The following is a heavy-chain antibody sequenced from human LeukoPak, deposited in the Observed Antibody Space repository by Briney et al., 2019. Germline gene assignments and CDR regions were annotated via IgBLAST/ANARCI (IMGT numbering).Heavy chain of an antibody. V-gene: IGHV3-23*01. CDR2: ISGSGGST. CDR3: AKDPGGYSYGTLDY. CDR1: GFTFSSYA. J-gene: IGHJ4*02. D-gene: IGHD5-18*01. Sequence: GGSLRLSCAASGFTFSSYAMSWVRQAPGKGLEWVSAISGSGGSTYYADSVKGRFTISRDNSKNTLYLQMNSLRAEATAVYYCAKDPGGYSYGTLDYWGQGTLVTVSS.